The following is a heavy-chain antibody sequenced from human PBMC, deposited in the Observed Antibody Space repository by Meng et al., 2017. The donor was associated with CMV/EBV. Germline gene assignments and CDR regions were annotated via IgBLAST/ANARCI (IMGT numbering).Heavy chain of an antibody. CDR1: SGSISSGDYY. D-gene: IGHD3-22*01. Sequence: VKPLQTLTLPCSVFSGSISSGDYYWSWIRQPPGKGLEWIGYIYYSGTTYYNPSLESRVTISVDTSKNQFSLNLSSVTAADTAVYYCARLSGSGTTSTGYHYAFDSWGQGTLVTVSS. J-gene: IGHJ4*02. V-gene: IGHV4-30-4*08. CDR2: IYYSGTT. CDR3: ARLSGSGTTSTGYHYAFDS.